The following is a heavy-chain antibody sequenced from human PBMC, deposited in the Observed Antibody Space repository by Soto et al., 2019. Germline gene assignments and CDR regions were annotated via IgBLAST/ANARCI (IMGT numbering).Heavy chain of an antibody. CDR2: IIPIFGTE. D-gene: IGHD6-13*01. J-gene: IGHJ6*02. CDR3: AKDRIAGSKYYYGMDV. V-gene: IGHV1-69*01. Sequence: QVQLVQSGAEVKKPGSSVRVSCKASGGTFSSYAISWVRQAPGQGLEWMGGIIPIFGTENYAQKIQGRVTDTAYESTSTAYMELSSLKSEDTAVYYCAKDRIAGSKYYYGMDVWGQGTTVTVSS. CDR1: GGTFSSYA.